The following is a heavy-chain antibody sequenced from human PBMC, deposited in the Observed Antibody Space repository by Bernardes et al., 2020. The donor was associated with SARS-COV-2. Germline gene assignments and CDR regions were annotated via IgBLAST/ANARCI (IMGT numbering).Heavy chain of an antibody. D-gene: IGHD6-19*01. CDR1: DDAISSGSFY. CDR2: ISASGST. CDR3: ARDGRISVPGTDYFDF. J-gene: IGHJ4*02. Sequence: SETLSLTCGVSDDAISSGSFYWSWIRQPAGKGLEWVGRISASGSTNYNPSLKSRVTMSVDTSKNQFSLKLTSVTAADTAVYYCARDGRISVPGTDYFDFWGQGILVTVSS. V-gene: IGHV4-61*02.